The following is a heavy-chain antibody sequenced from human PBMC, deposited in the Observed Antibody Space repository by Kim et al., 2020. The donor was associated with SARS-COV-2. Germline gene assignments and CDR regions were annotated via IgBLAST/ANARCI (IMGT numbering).Heavy chain of an antibody. D-gene: IGHD2-15*01. CDR3: ARDRSSLSVFDI. J-gene: IGHJ3*02. Sequence: YDADSVKGRVTMSRDNSQNTLYLQLNCLRAEDTDVYYCARDRSSLSVFDIWGQGTMVTVSS. V-gene: IGHV3-66*01.